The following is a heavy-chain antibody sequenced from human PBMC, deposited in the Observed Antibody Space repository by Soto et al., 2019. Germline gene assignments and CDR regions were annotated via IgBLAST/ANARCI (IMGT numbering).Heavy chain of an antibody. J-gene: IGHJ5*02. D-gene: IGHD2-2*01. Sequence: QMQLVESGGGVVQPGRSLRLSCAASGFTFSDYGMHWVRQAPGKGLEWVAIISYDASDKYYVDSVKGRFTISRDNSKNMLYLQMSSLRAEDTAVYYCAKTRPGPCSSPNCFAFDPWGQGTLVTVSS. CDR1: GFTFSDYG. CDR3: AKTRPGPCSSPNCFAFDP. CDR2: ISYDASDK. V-gene: IGHV3-30*18.